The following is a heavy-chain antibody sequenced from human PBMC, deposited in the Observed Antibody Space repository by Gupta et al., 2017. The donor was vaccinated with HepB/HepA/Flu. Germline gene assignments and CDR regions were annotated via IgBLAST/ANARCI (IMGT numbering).Heavy chain of an antibody. CDR1: GFTFSNYG. V-gene: IGHV3-30*18. Sequence: QVHLVESGGGVVQPGRSLRLSCAASGFTFSNYGMHWVRQAPGKGLEWVAVMVYDGINKYYADSVKGRFTISRDNSKNTLYLEMNSMRAEDTAVYHCAKEGRNYYYYMDVWGKGTTVTVSS. CDR2: MVYDGINK. CDR3: AKEGRNYYYYMDV. J-gene: IGHJ6*03.